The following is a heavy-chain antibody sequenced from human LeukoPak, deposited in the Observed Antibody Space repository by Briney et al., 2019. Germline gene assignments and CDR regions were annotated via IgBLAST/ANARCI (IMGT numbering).Heavy chain of an antibody. V-gene: IGHV1-8*02. CDR2: MDPNRGNT. CDR1: GYTFSSYG. Sequence: ASVKVSCKASGYTFSSYGISWARQAPGQWLEWMGWMDPNRGNTGYAHKFQGRVTMARSTSVSTAYMELSSLTSEDTAVYYCARVSYSAGDYFDYWGQGTLVTVSS. J-gene: IGHJ4*02. D-gene: IGHD2-15*01. CDR3: ARVSYSAGDYFDY.